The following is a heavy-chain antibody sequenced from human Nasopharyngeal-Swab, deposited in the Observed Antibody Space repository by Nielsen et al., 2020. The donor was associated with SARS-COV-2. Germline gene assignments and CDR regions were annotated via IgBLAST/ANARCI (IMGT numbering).Heavy chain of an antibody. Sequence: ASVKVSCKASGYTFTSYDINWVRQATGQGLEWMGWMNPNSGNTGYAQKFQGRVTMTRNTSISTAYMELNSLRAEDTALYFCARVGASVLERGLDVWGQGTTVTVSS. CDR1: GYTFTSYD. D-gene: IGHD4/OR15-4a*01. J-gene: IGHJ6*02. CDR2: MNPNSGNT. V-gene: IGHV1-8*01. CDR3: ARVGASVLERGLDV.